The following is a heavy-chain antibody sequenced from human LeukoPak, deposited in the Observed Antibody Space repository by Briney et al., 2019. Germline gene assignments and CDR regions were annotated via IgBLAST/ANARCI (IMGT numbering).Heavy chain of an antibody. Sequence: ASVKVSCAASGYMLARYGMSWVRQAPGQGPEWVGWISGSTYGTRYAQKFQGRVSMTQDTSANIVYTELKSLTSDDTAVYYCVRSGRGTYFYFDWWGQGTRVTVSS. J-gene: IGHJ4*02. D-gene: IGHD6-25*01. CDR2: ISGSTYGT. CDR1: GYMLARYG. CDR3: VRSGRGTYFYFDW. V-gene: IGHV1-18*01.